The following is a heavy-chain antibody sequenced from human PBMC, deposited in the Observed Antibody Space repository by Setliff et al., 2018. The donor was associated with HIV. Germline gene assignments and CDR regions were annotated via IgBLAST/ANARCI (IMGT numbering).Heavy chain of an antibody. V-gene: IGHV3-7*01. CDR3: ARDRSPHWELVPEGAFDI. D-gene: IGHD2-8*02. Sequence: GGSLRLSCAASGFTFSSYWMSWVRQAPGKGLEWVANIKQDGSEKYYVDSVKGRFTISRDNAKNSLYLQMNSLRAEDTAVYYCARDRSPHWELVPEGAFDIWGQGTMVTVSS. CDR1: GFTFSSYW. CDR2: IKQDGSEK. J-gene: IGHJ3*02.